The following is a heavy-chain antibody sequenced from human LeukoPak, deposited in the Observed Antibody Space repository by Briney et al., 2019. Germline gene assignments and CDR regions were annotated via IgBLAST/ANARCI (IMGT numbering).Heavy chain of an antibody. D-gene: IGHD6-6*01. CDR1: GYTFTRYG. Sequence: ASVKVSCKASGYTFTRYGMTWVRQAPGQGLEWMGWISGYNGNTNYAQKFQGRVTMTKDTSTSRVYMELRSLRPDDTAVYYCARVGGQLADAFDIWGQGTMVTVSS. V-gene: IGHV1-18*01. CDR3: ARVGGQLADAFDI. J-gene: IGHJ3*02. CDR2: ISGYNGNT.